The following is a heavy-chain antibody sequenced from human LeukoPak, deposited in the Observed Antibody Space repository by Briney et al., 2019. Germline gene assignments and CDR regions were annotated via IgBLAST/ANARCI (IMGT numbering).Heavy chain of an antibody. CDR1: GFTFSSYA. Sequence: GGSLRLSCAASGFTFSSYAMSWVRQAPGKGLEWVSAISGSGGSTYYADSVKGWFTISRDNSKNTLYLQMNSLRAEDTAVYYCAKSSYDILTGYCNPAAPHFDYWGQGTLVTVSS. CDR3: AKSSYDILTGYCNPAAPHFDY. D-gene: IGHD3-9*01. V-gene: IGHV3-23*01. J-gene: IGHJ4*02. CDR2: ISGSGGST.